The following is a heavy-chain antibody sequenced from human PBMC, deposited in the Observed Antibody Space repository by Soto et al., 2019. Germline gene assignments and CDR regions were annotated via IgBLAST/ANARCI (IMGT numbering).Heavy chain of an antibody. CDR1: GGTFSSYA. CDR2: IIPIFGTA. D-gene: IGHD2-15*01. J-gene: IGHJ3*02. CDR3: ARGQYCSDGSCYLRGAFDI. V-gene: IGHV1-69*13. Sequence: ASVKVSCKASGGTFSSYAISWVRQAPGQGLEWMGGIIPIFGTANYAQKFQGRVTITADESTSTAYMELSSLRSEDTAVYYCARGQYCSDGSCYLRGAFDIWGQGTMVTVSS.